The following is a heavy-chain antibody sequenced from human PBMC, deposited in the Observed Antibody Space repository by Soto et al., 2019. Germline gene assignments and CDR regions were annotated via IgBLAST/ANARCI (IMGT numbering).Heavy chain of an antibody. CDR2: INHSGST. V-gene: IGHV4-34*01. J-gene: IGHJ4*02. D-gene: IGHD2-15*01. CDR1: GGSFSGYY. Sequence: QVQLQQWGAGLLKPSETLSLTCAVYGGSFSGYYWSWIRQPPGKGLEWIGEINHSGSTNYNPSLNSGVPISVDTSRHQCSLKLRSVTAADTAVYYCARADPGTLDLYCSGGSCQKAVARTIFVYWGQGTLVTVSS. CDR3: ARADPGTLDLYCSGGSCQKAVARTIFVY.